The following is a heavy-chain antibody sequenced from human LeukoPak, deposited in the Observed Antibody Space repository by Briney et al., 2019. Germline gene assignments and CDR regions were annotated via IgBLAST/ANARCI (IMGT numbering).Heavy chain of an antibody. CDR2: IYYSGST. CDR1: GGSISSHY. CDR3: AREVVPAADAFDI. Sequence: SETLSLTCTVSGGSISSHYWSWIRQPPGKGLEWIGYIYYSGSTNYNPSLKSRVTISVDTSKNQFSLKLSSVTAADTAVYYCAREVVPAADAFDIWGQRTMVTVSS. J-gene: IGHJ3*02. V-gene: IGHV4-59*11. D-gene: IGHD2-2*01.